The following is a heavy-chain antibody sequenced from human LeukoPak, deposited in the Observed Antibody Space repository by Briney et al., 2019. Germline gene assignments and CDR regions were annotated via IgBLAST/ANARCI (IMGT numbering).Heavy chain of an antibody. D-gene: IGHD3-10*01. V-gene: IGHV4-59*01. J-gene: IGHJ4*02. CDR3: ARSFGYERDFDY. CDR2: IYYSGST. Sequence: SETLSLTCTVSGGSISSYYWSWIRQPPGKGLEWIGYIYYSGSTNYNPSLKSRVTISVDKSKNQFSLKLSSVTAADTAVYYCARSFGYERDFDYWGQGTLVTVSS. CDR1: GGSISSYY.